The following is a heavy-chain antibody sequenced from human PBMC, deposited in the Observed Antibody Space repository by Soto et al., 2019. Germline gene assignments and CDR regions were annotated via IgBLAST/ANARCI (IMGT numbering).Heavy chain of an antibody. CDR2: IIPIFRTP. J-gene: IGHJ6*02. V-gene: IGHV1-69*13. Sequence: SVKVSCKASGGTFNTFAISWVRQAPGQGFEWLGGIIPIFRTPDYAQKFQGRVTIIADESASTAYMELSSLRSEDTAVYYCARDRENYYLSSWIADAMDVWGQGTTVTVSS. D-gene: IGHD3-22*01. CDR1: GGTFNTFA. CDR3: ARDRENYYLSSWIADAMDV.